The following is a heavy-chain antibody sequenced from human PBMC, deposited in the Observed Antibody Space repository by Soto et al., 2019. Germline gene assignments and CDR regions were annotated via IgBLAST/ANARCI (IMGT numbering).Heavy chain of an antibody. V-gene: IGHV3-23*01. J-gene: IGHJ6*02. CDR2: ISGSGGST. Sequence: GGSLRLSCAASGFTFSSYAMSWVRQAPGKGLEWVSAISGSGGSTYYADSGNGRFTISRDNSKNTLYLQMNSLRAEDTAVYYCAKAVGISYSMDVWGQGTTVTVSS. CDR3: AKAVGISYSMDV. D-gene: IGHD1-26*01. CDR1: GFTFSSYA.